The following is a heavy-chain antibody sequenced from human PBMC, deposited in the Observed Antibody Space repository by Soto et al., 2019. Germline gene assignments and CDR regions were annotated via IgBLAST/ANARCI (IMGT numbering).Heavy chain of an antibody. D-gene: IGHD6-13*01. J-gene: IGHJ4*02. CDR2: IYYSGST. CDR3: ARGDGTASGTDW. CDR1: GDSISSSGYY. Sequence: PSETLSLTCTVSGDSISSSGYYWGWIRQPPGKGLEWIGSIYYSGSTYYNPSLKSRFTISRDDSKSTLYLQMNGLRVEDTAVYYCARGDGTASGTDWWGQGTLVTVPQ. V-gene: IGHV4-39*01.